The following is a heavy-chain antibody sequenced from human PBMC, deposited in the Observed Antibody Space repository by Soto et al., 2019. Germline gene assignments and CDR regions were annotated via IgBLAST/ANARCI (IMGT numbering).Heavy chain of an antibody. CDR3: ARNIVPGGSIVGATTLYYYGMDV. CDR2: IIPIFGTA. Sequence: GASVKVSCKASGGTFSSYAISWVRQAPGQGLEWMGGIIPIFGTANYAQKFQGRVTITADESTSTAYMELSSLRSEDTAVYYCARNIVPGGSIVGATTLYYYGMDVWGQGTTVTVSS. V-gene: IGHV1-69*13. D-gene: IGHD1-26*01. J-gene: IGHJ6*02. CDR1: GGTFSSYA.